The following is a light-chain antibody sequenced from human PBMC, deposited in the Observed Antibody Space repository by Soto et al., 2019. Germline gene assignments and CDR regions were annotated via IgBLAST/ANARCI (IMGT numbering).Light chain of an antibody. CDR2: GAS. V-gene: IGKV3-20*01. J-gene: IGKJ5*01. Sequence: EIVLTQSPGTLSLSPGQRATLSCRASESISRDYLAWYQQRLGQAPRLLIYGASSGATGIPDRFSGSGSGTDFTLTISRLEPEDFATYYCQQSYSTPITFGQGTRLEIK. CDR1: ESISRDY. CDR3: QQSYSTPIT.